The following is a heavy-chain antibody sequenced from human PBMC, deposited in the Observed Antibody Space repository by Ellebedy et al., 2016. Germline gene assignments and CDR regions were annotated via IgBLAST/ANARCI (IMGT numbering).Heavy chain of an antibody. Sequence: GESLKISCAASGFTVSSNYMSWVRQAPGKGLEWVSVIYSGGSTYYADSVKGRFTISRDNSKNTLYLQMNSLRAEDTAVYYCARVVSGDYFDYWGQGTLVTVSS. J-gene: IGHJ4*02. V-gene: IGHV3-53*01. CDR1: GFTVSSNY. D-gene: IGHD3-10*01. CDR3: ARVVSGDYFDY. CDR2: IYSGGST.